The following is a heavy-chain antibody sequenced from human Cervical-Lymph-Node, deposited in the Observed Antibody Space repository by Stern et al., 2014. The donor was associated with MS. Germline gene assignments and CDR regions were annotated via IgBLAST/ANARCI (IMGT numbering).Heavy chain of an antibody. D-gene: IGHD2-8*01. CDR3: ARIPTNGYFDY. CDR2: IDWDDDK. J-gene: IGHJ4*02. V-gene: IGHV2-70*04. CDR1: GFSLSTSGMR. Sequence: QITLKESGPALVKPTQTLTLTCTFSGFSLSTSGMRVSWIRQPPGKALKWLARIDWDDDKFYSTSLKTRLTISKDTSKNQVVLTMTNMDPVDTATYYCARIPTNGYFDYWGQGTLVTVSS.